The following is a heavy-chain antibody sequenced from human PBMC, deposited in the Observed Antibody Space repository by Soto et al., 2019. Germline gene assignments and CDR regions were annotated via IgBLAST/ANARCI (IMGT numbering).Heavy chain of an antibody. CDR2: IYPGDSGT. D-gene: IGHD4-4*01. CDR1: GYSFTSYW. V-gene: IGHV5-51*01. Sequence: GESLKISCKGSGYSFTSYWIGWVRQMPGKGLEWMGIIYPGDSGTRYSPSFQGQVTISADKSISTAYLQWSSLKASDTAMYYCASHTVSYYYYYGMDVWGQGTTVTVSS. CDR3: ASHTVSYYYYYGMDV. J-gene: IGHJ6*02.